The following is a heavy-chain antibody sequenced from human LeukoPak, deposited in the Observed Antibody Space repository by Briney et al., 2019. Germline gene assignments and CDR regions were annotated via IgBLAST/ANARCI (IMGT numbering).Heavy chain of an antibody. J-gene: IGHJ3*02. D-gene: IGHD2-15*01. CDR2: IIPILGIA. CDR1: GGTFSSYA. CDR3: ARVGGHDAFDI. V-gene: IGHV1-69*04. Sequence: SVKVSCKASGGTFSSYAISWVRQAPGQGLEWMGRIIPILGIANYAQKFQGRVTITADRSTSTAYMELSSLRSEDTAVYYCARVGGHDAFDIWGQGTMVTVSS.